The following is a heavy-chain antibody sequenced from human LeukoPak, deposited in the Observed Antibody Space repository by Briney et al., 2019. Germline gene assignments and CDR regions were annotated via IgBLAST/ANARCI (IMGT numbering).Heavy chain of an antibody. D-gene: IGHD1-1*01. V-gene: IGHV4-59*01. J-gene: IGHJ5*02. Sequence: PSETLSLTCTVSGGSISSYYWSWIRQPPGKGLEWIGYIYYSGSTNYNPSLKSRVTISVDTSKNQFSLKLSSVTAADTAVYYCARDGFTAGTWFDPWGQGTLVTVFS. CDR3: ARDGFTAGTWFDP. CDR2: IYYSGST. CDR1: GGSISSYY.